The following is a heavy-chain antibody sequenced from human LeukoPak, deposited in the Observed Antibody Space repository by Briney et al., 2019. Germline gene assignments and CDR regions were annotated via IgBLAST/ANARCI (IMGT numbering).Heavy chain of an antibody. V-gene: IGHV3-30*03. D-gene: IGHD4-17*01. CDR1: GFTFSSYG. CDR3: ARDGGDYVPYYFDY. Sequence: GRSLRLSCAASGFTFSSYGMHWVRQAPGKGLEWVAVISYDGSNKYYADSVKGRFTISRDNAKNSLYLQMNSLRAEDTAVYYCARDGGDYVPYYFDYWGQGTLVTVSS. CDR2: ISYDGSNK. J-gene: IGHJ4*02.